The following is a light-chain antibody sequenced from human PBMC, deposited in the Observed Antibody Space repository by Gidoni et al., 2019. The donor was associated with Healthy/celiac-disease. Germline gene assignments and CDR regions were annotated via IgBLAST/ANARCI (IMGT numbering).Light chain of an antibody. CDR3: QQRSNWPLLT. J-gene: IGKJ4*01. CDR2: DAS. Sequence: DIVLTQSPAPLSLSPGERATLSCRASHSVSSSLAWYQQKPGQAPRLLIYDASNRATGIPARFSGSGSGTDFTLTISSLEPEDFAVYYCQQRSNWPLLTFGGGTKVEIK. V-gene: IGKV3-11*01. CDR1: HSVSSS.